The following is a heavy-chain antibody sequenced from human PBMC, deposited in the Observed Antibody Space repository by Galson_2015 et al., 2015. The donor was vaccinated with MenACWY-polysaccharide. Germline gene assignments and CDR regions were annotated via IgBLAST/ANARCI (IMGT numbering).Heavy chain of an antibody. CDR3: AREGSRIVFHAFDI. CDR1: GFNFRGSG. J-gene: IGHJ3*02. Sequence: SLRLSYAASGFNFRGSGMHWVRQAPGKGLEWVALIQYDGSIKVYADSVKGRFTISRDNSKNTLFLEMNSLRAEDTAVYFCAREGSRIVFHAFDIWGQGTMVSVSS. CDR2: IQYDGSIK. V-gene: IGHV3-33*05. D-gene: IGHD6-13*01.